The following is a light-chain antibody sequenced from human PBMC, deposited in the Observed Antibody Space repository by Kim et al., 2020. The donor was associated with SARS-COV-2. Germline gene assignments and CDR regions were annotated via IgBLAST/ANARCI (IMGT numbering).Light chain of an antibody. CDR3: QQLNSYPRLT. Sequence: DIQLTQSPSFLSASVGDRVTITCRASQGISSYLAWYQQKPGKAPKLLIYAASTLQSGVPSRFSGSGSGTEFTLTISSLQPEDFATYYCQQLNSYPRLTFGVGTKVDIK. V-gene: IGKV1-9*01. CDR2: AAS. CDR1: QGISSY. J-gene: IGKJ4*01.